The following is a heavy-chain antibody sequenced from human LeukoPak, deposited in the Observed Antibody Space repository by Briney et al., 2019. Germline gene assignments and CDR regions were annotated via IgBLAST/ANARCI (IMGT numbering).Heavy chain of an antibody. V-gene: IGHV3-23*01. CDR1: GFTFSSYA. D-gene: IGHD3-22*01. CDR2: ISGSGGST. CDR3: AKDRLTYYYDSSGYYFFDY. Sequence: GGSLRLSCAASGFTFSSYAMSWVRQAPGKGLEGVSAISGSGGSTYYADSVKGRFTISRDNSKNTLYLQMNSLRAEDTAVYYCAKDRLTYYYDSSGYYFFDYWGQGTLVTVSS. J-gene: IGHJ4*02.